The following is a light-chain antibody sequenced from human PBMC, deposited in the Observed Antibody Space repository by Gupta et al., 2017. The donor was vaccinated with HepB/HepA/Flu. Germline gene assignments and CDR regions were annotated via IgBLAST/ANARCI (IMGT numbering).Light chain of an antibody. Sequence: AIRITQSPSSFSASTGDRVTITCRASQSISSYLAWYQQKPGKAPKLLIYAASTLQSGVPSRFSGSGSGTDFTLTISSLQSEDFATYYCQQYYSYPLTFGGGTKVEIK. V-gene: IGKV1-8*01. CDR3: QQYYSYPLT. CDR2: AAS. CDR1: QSISSY. J-gene: IGKJ4*01.